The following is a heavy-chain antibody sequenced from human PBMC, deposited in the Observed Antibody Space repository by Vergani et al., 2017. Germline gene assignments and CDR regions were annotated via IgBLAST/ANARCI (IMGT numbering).Heavy chain of an antibody. Sequence: QVQLQESGPGLVKPSQTLSLTCTVSGGSISSCDYYWSWISQPPGKGLEWIGYIYYSGSTYYNPSLKSRVTISVDTSKNQFSLKLSSVTAADTAVYYCARDAGRWEATREHWGQGTLVTVSS. CDR3: ARDAGRWEATREH. D-gene: IGHD5-12*01. V-gene: IGHV4-30-4*08. CDR2: IYYSGST. J-gene: IGHJ1*01. CDR1: GGSISSCDYY.